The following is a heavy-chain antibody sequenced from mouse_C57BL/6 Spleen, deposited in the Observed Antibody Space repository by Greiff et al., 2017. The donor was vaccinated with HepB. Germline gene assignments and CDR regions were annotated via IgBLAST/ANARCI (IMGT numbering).Heavy chain of an antibody. CDR3: ARTGYGGPLDY. J-gene: IGHJ2*01. CDR2: INPSSGYT. CDR1: GYTFNSYT. D-gene: IGHD1-1*01. Sequence: VQLQQSGAELARPGASVKMSCKASGYTFNSYTMHWVKQRPGQGLEWIGYINPSSGYTKYNQKFKDKATLTADKSSSTAYMQLSSLTSEDSAVYYCARTGYGGPLDYWGQGTTLTVAS. V-gene: IGHV1-4*01.